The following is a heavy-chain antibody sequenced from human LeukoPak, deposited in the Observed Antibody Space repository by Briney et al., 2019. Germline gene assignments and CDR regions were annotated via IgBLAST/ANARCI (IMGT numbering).Heavy chain of an antibody. CDR1: GGSISSGSYS. J-gene: IGHJ5*02. CDR3: ATSPVTTWWFDP. D-gene: IGHD4-17*01. CDR2: MYSSGTT. V-gene: IGHV4-61*02. Sequence: SQTLSLTCTVSGGSISSGSYSWNWIRQPAGKGLEWIGRMYSSGTTNYNPSLKSRVTISVDTSKNQFSLKLSSVTASDTAVYYCATSPVTTWWFDPWGQGTLVTVSS.